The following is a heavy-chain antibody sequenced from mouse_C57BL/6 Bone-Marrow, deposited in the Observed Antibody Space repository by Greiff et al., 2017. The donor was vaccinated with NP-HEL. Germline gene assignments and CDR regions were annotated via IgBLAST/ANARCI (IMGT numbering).Heavy chain of an antibody. CDR1: GFTFTDYY. J-gene: IGHJ4*01. CDR3: ARGGYGSNAMDY. Sequence: EVKLVESGGGLVQPGGSLSLSCAASGFTFTDYYMSWVRQPPGTALEWLGFIRHKANGYKTEYSASVKGRFTISRDNSQSILYLQMNALRAEYSATYYGARGGYGSNAMDYWGQGTSVTVSS. V-gene: IGHV7-3*01. CDR2: IRHKANGYKT. D-gene: IGHD1-1*01.